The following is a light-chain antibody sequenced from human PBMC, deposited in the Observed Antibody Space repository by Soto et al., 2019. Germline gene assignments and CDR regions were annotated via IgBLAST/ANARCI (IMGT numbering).Light chain of an antibody. V-gene: IGKV3-15*01. CDR1: QSVSSN. Sequence: EIVMTQSPATLSVSPGARATLSCRASQSVSSNLAWYQQKPGQAPRLLIYGASTRATGIPATFSGSGSGTDFTLTISSLQSEDFAVYYCQQYDNWLTFGGGTKVDIK. CDR3: QQYDNWLT. CDR2: GAS. J-gene: IGKJ4*01.